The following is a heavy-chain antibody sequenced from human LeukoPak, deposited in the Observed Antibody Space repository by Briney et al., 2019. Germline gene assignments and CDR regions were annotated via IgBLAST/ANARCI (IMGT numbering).Heavy chain of an antibody. CDR1: GGSISSGGYS. D-gene: IGHD6-13*01. CDR2: IYHSGST. V-gene: IGHV4-30-2*01. J-gene: IGHJ4*02. CDR3: ARVGSSSWHYFDY. Sequence: SETLSLTCAVSGGSISSGGYSWSWIRQPPGKGLEWIGYIYHSGSTYYNPSLKSRVTISVDRSKNQFSLKLSSVTAADTAVYYCARVGSSSWHYFDYWGQGTLVTVSS.